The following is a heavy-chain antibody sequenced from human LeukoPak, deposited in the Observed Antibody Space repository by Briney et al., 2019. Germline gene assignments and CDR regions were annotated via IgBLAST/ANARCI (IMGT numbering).Heavy chain of an antibody. CDR1: GYSISSGYY. CDR2: IYHSGST. CDR3: ARGYGYNPVYDY. J-gene: IGHJ4*02. V-gene: IGHV4-38-2*02. D-gene: IGHD5-24*01. Sequence: SETLSLTCTVSGYSISSGYYWGWIRQPPGKGLEWIGSIYHSGSTYYNPSLKSRVTIPVDTSKNQFSLKLSSVTAADTAVYYCARGYGYNPVYDYWGRGTLVTVSS.